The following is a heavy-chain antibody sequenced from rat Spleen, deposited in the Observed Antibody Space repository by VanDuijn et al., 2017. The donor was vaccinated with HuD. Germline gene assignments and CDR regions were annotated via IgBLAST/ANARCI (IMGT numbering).Heavy chain of an antibody. J-gene: IGHJ4*01. CDR1: GFSFNNYG. CDR3: ARPHSSHYVMDA. V-gene: IGHV5-29*01. D-gene: IGHD1-8*01. Sequence: EVQLVESGGGLVQPGRSLKLSCAASGFSFNNYGMAWVRQAPTKGLEWVATISFDGSNTYYRDSVKGRFTISRDNARSTLYLLMNSLRSEDTATYYCARPHSSHYVMDAWGQGASVTVSS. CDR2: ISFDGSNT.